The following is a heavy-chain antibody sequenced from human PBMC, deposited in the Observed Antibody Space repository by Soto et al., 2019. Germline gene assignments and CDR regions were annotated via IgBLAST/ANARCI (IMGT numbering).Heavy chain of an antibody. V-gene: IGHV3-74*01. CDR2: INRDGSST. Sequence: GGSLRLSCAASGFTLSNYWMHWVRQAPGKGLEWVSRINRDGSSTSYADSVKGRFTISRDSAKNTLYLQMNSLRAEDTAVYYCARDPAPIGWYDYWGQGTLVTVSS. D-gene: IGHD6-19*01. J-gene: IGHJ4*02. CDR1: GFTLSNYW. CDR3: ARDPAPIGWYDY.